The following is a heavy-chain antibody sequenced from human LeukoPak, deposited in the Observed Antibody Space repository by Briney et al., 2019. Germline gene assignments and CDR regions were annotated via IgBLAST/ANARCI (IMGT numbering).Heavy chain of an antibody. V-gene: IGHV4-59*01. CDR2: VHSNGDT. CDR1: GGSISSYY. D-gene: IGHD2-15*01. Sequence: PSETLSLTCTVSGGSISSYYWSWIRQPPGKGLEWIGYVHSNGDTDYNPSLKSRVTISVDTSKNQFSLKLSSVTAADTAVYYCARSVEGYCSGGSCYSYYYYMDVWGKGTTVTVSS. J-gene: IGHJ6*03. CDR3: ARSVEGYCSGGSCYSYYYYMDV.